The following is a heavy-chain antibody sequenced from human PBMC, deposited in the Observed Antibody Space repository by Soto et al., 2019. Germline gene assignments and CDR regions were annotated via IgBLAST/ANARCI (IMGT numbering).Heavy chain of an antibody. V-gene: IGHV3-48*03. CDR2: ISSGGSTI. CDR1: GFTFSSYE. J-gene: IGHJ6*02. CDR3: ARTTGSGSYYYYGMDV. Sequence: GGSLRLSCAASGFTFSSYEMNWVRQAPGKGLEWVSYISSGGSTIYYADSVKGRFTISRDNAKNSLYLQMNSLRAEDTAVYYCARTTGSGSYYYYGMDVWGQGTTVTVSS. D-gene: IGHD3-10*01.